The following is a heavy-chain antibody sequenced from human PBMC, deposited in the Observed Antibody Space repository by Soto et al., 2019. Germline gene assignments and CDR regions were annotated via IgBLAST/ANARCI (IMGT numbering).Heavy chain of an antibody. CDR2: IYYSGST. Sequence: PSETLSLTCTVSGGSISSYYWSWIRQPPGKGLEWIGYIYYSGSTNDNPSLKSRVTISVDTSKNQFSLKLSSVTAADTAVYYCARGLVGMATKTTAGDAFDIWGQGTMVTVSS. CDR3: ARGLVGMATKTTAGDAFDI. CDR1: GGSISSYY. D-gene: IGHD5-12*01. J-gene: IGHJ3*02. V-gene: IGHV4-59*01.